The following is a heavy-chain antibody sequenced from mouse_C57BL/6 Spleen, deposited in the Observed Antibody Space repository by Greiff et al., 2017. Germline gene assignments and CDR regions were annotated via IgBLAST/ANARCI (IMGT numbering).Heavy chain of an antibody. V-gene: IGHV1-26*01. J-gene: IGHJ2*01. CDR2: INPNNGGT. CDR1: GYTFTDYY. CDR3: ARRSNYPFGY. Sequence: VQLKESGAELVKPGASVKISCKASGYTFTDYYMNWVKQSHGKSLEWIGDINPNNGGTSYNQKFKGKATLTVDKSSSTAYMELRSLTSEDSAVYYCARRSNYPFGYWGQGTTLTVSS. D-gene: IGHD2-5*01.